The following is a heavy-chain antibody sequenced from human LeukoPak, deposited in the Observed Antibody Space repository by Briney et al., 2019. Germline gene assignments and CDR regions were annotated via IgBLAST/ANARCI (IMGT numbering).Heavy chain of an antibody. CDR1: GFTFSDYY. CDR3: ARDSAGNDY. CDR2: IKEDGSEE. Sequence: GGSLRLSCAASGFTFSDYYMSWIRQAPGKGLEWVANIKEDGSEEYYVDSLEGRFTISRDNAKNSLYLQMNSLRAEDTAMYYCARDSAGNDYWGQGTLVTVSS. D-gene: IGHD6-13*01. V-gene: IGHV3-7*01. J-gene: IGHJ4*02.